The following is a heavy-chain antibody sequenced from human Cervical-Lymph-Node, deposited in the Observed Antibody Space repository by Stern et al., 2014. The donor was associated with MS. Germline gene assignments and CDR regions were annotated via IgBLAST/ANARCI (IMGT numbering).Heavy chain of an antibody. CDR2: INPSGGST. D-gene: IGHD6-13*01. Sequence: VQLVESGAEVKKPGASGKVSCKASGYTFTSYYMHWVRQAPGQGLEWMGIINPSGGSTSYAQKFQGRVTMTRDTSTSTVYMELSSLRSEDTAVYYCARAGSWYAFDYWGQGTLVTVSS. CDR3: ARAGSWYAFDY. CDR1: GYTFTSYY. J-gene: IGHJ4*02. V-gene: IGHV1-46*01.